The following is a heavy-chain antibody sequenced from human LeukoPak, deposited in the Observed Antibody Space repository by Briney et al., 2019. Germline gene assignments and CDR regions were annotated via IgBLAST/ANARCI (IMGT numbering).Heavy chain of an antibody. V-gene: IGHV1-69*04. J-gene: IGHJ4*02. CDR3: ARDQPRARYIDY. CDR2: IIPILNIT. CDR1: GGNFSSSA. D-gene: IGHD5-12*01. Sequence: SVKVSCKASGGNFSSSAISWVRQAPGQGLEWVGRIIPILNITNYTQKFQGRVTITADKSTSTAYMELSSLRSEDTAVYYCARDQPRARYIDYWGQGTLVTVSS.